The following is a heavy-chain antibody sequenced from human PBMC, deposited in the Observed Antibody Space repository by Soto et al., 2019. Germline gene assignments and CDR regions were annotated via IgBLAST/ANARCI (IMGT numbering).Heavy chain of an antibody. D-gene: IGHD6-25*01. J-gene: IGHJ5*02. CDR3: AREGGSETLQPSYNWFDT. CDR2: INANNGGA. V-gene: IGHV1-2*02. Sequence: GASVKVSCKASGYTFTDYHIHWVRQAPGQGLEFMGWINANNGGAGSAQQFQGRVTVTRDTSITTVYMGPSNLRSDDTAVYYCAREGGSETLQPSYNWFDTWGQGTMVTVSS. CDR1: GYTFTDYH.